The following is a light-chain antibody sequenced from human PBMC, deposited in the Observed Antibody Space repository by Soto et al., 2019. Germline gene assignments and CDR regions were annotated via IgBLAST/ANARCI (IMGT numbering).Light chain of an antibody. CDR3: SSYAGINNLL. CDR2: EVT. J-gene: IGLJ2*01. CDR1: SSDVGGYNY. Sequence: QSALTQPPSASGSPGQSVTISCTGSSSDVGGYNYVSWYQQHPGKAPKLMIYEVTKRPSGVPDRFSGSKSGNTASLTVSGLQAEDEADYYCSSYAGINNLLFGGGTQLTVL. V-gene: IGLV2-8*01.